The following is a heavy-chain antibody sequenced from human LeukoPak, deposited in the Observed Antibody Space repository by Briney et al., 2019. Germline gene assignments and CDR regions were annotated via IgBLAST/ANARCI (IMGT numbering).Heavy chain of an antibody. V-gene: IGHV5-51*01. CDR2: IYPGDSDT. D-gene: IGHD2-15*01. CDR3: ARRKDRRNLDY. Sequence: GESLKISCKGSGYSFTSYWIAWMRQMPGKGLEWMGIIYPGDSDTRYSPSFQGQVTISADKSISTAYLQWSSLKASDTAMYYCARRKDRRNLDYWGQGTLVTVSS. J-gene: IGHJ4*02. CDR1: GYSFTSYW.